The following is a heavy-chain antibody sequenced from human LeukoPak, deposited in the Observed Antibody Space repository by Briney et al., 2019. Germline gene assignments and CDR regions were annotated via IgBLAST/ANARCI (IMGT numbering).Heavy chain of an antibody. D-gene: IGHD3-22*01. CDR3: ASLGDSSGYYFDY. V-gene: IGHV3-64*01. Sequence: GGSLRLSCAASGFTFSSYAMHWVRQAPGKGLEYVSAISSNGGNTFYANSVKGRFTVSRDSSKSTLYLQMGSLRPEDTAVYYCASLGDSSGYYFDYWGQGTLVTVSS. CDR1: GFTFSSYA. CDR2: ISSNGGNT. J-gene: IGHJ4*02.